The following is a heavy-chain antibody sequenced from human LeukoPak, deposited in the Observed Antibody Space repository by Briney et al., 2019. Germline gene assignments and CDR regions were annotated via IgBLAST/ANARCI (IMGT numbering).Heavy chain of an antibody. J-gene: IGHJ4*02. D-gene: IGHD5-12*01. CDR2: INPSGGST. Sequence: ASVKVSCTASGYTFTSYYMYWVRQAPGQGLEWMGIINPSGGSTSYAQKFQGRVTMTRDTSTSTVYMELSSLRSEDTAVYYCARVPYSGYDFDYWGQGTLVTVSS. CDR1: GYTFTSYY. V-gene: IGHV1-46*01. CDR3: ARVPYSGYDFDY.